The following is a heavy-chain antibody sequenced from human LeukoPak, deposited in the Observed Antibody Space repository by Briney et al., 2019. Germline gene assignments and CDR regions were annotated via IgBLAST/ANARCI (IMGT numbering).Heavy chain of an antibody. V-gene: IGHV3-53*01. CDR1: GFTVSSNY. J-gene: IGHJ5*02. CDR2: IYSGGST. CDR3: ARHYCSGGSCYAPDWFDP. Sequence: PGGSLRLSCAASGFTVSSNYMSWVRQAPGKGLEWVSVIYSGGSTYYADSVKGRFTISRDNSKNTPYLQMNSLRAEDTAVYYCARHYCSGGSCYAPDWFDPWGQGTLVTVSS. D-gene: IGHD2-15*01.